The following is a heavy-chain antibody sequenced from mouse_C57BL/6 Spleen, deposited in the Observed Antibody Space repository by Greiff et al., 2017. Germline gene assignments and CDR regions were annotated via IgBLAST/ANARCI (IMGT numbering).Heavy chain of an antibody. V-gene: IGHV5-16*01. D-gene: IGHD2-3*01. CDR1: GFTFSDYY. CDR3: ARDDGGRAMDY. CDR2: INYDGSST. Sequence: EVMLVESEGGLVQPGSSMKLSCTASGFTFSDYYMAWVRQVPEKGLEWVANINYDGSSTYYLDSLKSRFIISRDNAKNILYLQMSSLKSEDTATYYCARDDGGRAMDYWGQGTSVTVSS. J-gene: IGHJ4*01.